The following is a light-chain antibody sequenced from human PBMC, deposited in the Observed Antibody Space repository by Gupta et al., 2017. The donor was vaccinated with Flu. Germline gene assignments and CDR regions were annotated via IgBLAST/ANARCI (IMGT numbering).Light chain of an antibody. CDR1: PSISSW. J-gene: IGKJ5*01. Sequence: PSTLSASVGGRVTITCRASPSISSWLAWYQQKPGEGPKLLIYLASTLHDGVSSRFSGSGSGTEFTLTIRRLQPDDAATYYCHQDSSSPLTFGQGTQLEIK. CDR2: LAS. V-gene: IGKV1-5*03. CDR3: HQDSSSPLT.